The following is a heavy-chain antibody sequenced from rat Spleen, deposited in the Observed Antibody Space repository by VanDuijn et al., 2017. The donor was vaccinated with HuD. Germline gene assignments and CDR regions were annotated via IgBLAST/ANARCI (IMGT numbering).Heavy chain of an antibody. CDR2: ISSGGGGT. Sequence: EVQLVESGGGLVQPGRSLKVSCAASGFTFSSFPMAWVRQAPKKGLEWVASISSGGGGTYYLDSVKGRFTISRNNAKRTLYLQMDSLRSEDTASYYCARPDGYTYVMDAWGQGASVTVSS. CDR1: GFTFSSFP. CDR3: ARPDGYTYVMDA. J-gene: IGHJ4*01. V-gene: IGHV5-25*01. D-gene: IGHD1-4*01.